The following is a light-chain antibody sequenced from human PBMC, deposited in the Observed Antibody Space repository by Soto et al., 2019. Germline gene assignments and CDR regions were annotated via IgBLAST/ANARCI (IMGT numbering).Light chain of an antibody. CDR3: CSYAASYTAADV. CDR2: DVS. CDR1: SSDVGGYSY. J-gene: IGLJ1*01. V-gene: IGLV2-11*01. Sequence: QSVLTQPRSVSGSPGQSVTISCTGTSSDVGGYSYVSWYLYHPGKAPNFMIYDVSKLPSWVPDCFFGSTSCDTASLTISGLQAEDEADYYCCSYAASYTAADVFGTGTKGTGL.